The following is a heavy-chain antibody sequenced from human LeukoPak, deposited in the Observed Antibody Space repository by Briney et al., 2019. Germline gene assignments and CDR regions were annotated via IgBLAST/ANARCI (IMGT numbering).Heavy chain of an antibody. CDR3: ASGRGGVTMVRGVFRY. J-gene: IGHJ4*02. V-gene: IGHV4-34*01. CDR1: GGSFSGYY. Sequence: SETLSLTCAVYGGSFSGYYWSWIRQPPGKGVEWIGEINHGGSTNYNPSLKSRVTISVDTSKNQFSLKLSSVTAADTAVYYCASGRGGVTMVRGVFRYWGQGTLVTVSS. CDR2: INHGGST. D-gene: IGHD3-10*01.